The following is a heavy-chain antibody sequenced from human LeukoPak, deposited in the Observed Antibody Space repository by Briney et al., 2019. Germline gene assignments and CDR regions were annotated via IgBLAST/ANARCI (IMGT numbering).Heavy chain of an antibody. CDR2: IYYSGST. CDR1: GGPISSYY. D-gene: IGHD5-18*01. CDR3: ARSRYSYGPPGY. J-gene: IGHJ4*02. Sequence: PSETLSLTCTVSGGPISSYYWSWIRQPPGKGLEWIGYIYYSGSTNYNPSLKSRVTISVDTSKNQFSLKLSSVTAADTAVYYCARSRYSYGPPGYWGQGTLVTVSS. V-gene: IGHV4-59*01.